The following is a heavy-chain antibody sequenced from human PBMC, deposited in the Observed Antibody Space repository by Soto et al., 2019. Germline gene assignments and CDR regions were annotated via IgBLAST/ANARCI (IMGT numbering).Heavy chain of an antibody. CDR3: ARGVKTYYYDSSGYYPRFDY. J-gene: IGHJ4*02. CDR2: IIPIFGTA. D-gene: IGHD3-22*01. CDR1: GGTFSSYA. V-gene: IGHV1-69*06. Sequence: QVQLVQSGAEVKKPGSSVKVSCKASGGTFSSYAISWVRQAPGQGLEWMGGIIPIFGTANYAQKFQGRVTITAHKSTSTAYMELSSLRSEDTAVYYCARGVKTYYYDSSGYYPRFDYWGQGTLVTVSS.